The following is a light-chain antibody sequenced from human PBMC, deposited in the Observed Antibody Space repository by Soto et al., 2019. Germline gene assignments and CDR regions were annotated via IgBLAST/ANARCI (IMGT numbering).Light chain of an antibody. Sequence: DIQMTQSPSSLSASVGDRVTITCRASQSISGYLNWYQQKPGKAPKLLIYSASSLQSGVPSRFSGSGSGTDFTFIISSLQPEDFATYYCQQYYSYPRTFGQGTKVEIK. V-gene: IGKV1-39*01. CDR1: QSISGY. CDR3: QQYYSYPRT. J-gene: IGKJ1*01. CDR2: SAS.